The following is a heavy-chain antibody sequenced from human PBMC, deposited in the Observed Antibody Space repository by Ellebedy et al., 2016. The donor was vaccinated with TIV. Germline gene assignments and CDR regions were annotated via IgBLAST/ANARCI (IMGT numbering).Heavy chain of an antibody. V-gene: IGHV3-49*03. CDR1: GFTFGDYA. J-gene: IGHJ6*02. D-gene: IGHD6-19*01. Sequence: PGGSLRLSCTASGFTFGDYAMSWFRQAPGKGLEWVGFIRSKAYGGTTEYAASVKGRFTISRDDSKSIAYLQMNSLKTEDTAVYYCTKEIKRYSSGWYAYYYYGMDVWGQGTTVTVSS. CDR2: IRSKAYGGTT. CDR3: TKEIKRYSSGWYAYYYYGMDV.